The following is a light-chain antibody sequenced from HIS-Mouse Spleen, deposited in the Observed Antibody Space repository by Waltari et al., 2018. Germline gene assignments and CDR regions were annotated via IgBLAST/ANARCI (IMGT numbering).Light chain of an antibody. CDR1: NIGSKS. CDR2: DDS. J-gene: IGLJ1*01. CDR3: QVWDSSSDHPYV. V-gene: IGLV3-21*03. Sequence: SYVLTQPPSVSVAPGKTARITCGGNNIGSKSVHWYQQKPGQAPVLVAYDDSDRPSGIPEGFSGSNSGNTATLTISRVEAGDEADYYCQVWDSSSDHPYVFGTGTKVTVL.